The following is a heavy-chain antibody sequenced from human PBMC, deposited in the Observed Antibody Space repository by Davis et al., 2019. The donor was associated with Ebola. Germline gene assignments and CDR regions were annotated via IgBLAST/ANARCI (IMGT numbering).Heavy chain of an antibody. D-gene: IGHD4-11*01. J-gene: IGHJ6*02. V-gene: IGHV4-39*07. CDR2: IYYSGST. Sequence: SETLSLTCTVSGGSISSSSYYWGWIRQPPGKGLEWIGSIYYSGSTNYNPSLKSRVTISVDTSKNQFSLKLSSVTAADTAVYYCARASPTVTYYYYGMDVWGQGTTVTVSS. CDR1: GGSISSSSYY. CDR3: ARASPTVTYYYYGMDV.